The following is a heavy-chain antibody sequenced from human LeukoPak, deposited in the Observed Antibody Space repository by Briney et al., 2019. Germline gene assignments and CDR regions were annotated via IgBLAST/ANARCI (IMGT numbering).Heavy chain of an antibody. CDR3: ASYYDFWSGYQLRYFDY. CDR1: GFTFSSYN. D-gene: IGHD3-3*01. J-gene: IGHJ4*02. Sequence: GGSLRLSCAAYGFTFSSYNMNWVRQAPGKGLEWVSSISDSSTYIYYADSVKGRFTISRDNAKNSLYLQMNSLRAEDTAVYYCASYYDFWSGYQLRYFDYWGQGTLVTVSS. CDR2: ISDSSTYI. V-gene: IGHV3-21*01.